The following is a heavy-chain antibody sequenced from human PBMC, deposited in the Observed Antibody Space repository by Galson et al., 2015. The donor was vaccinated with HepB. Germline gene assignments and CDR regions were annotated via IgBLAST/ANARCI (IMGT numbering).Heavy chain of an antibody. Sequence: SVKVSCKASGYTFTSYAMHWVRQAPGQRLEWMGWINAGNGNTKYSQKFQGRVTITRDTSASTAYMELSSLRSEDTAVYYCARGHFAMVAARGDYGMDVWGQGTTVTVSS. CDR1: GYTFTSYA. CDR2: INAGNGNT. D-gene: IGHD2-15*01. V-gene: IGHV1-3*01. J-gene: IGHJ6*02. CDR3: ARGHFAMVAARGDYGMDV.